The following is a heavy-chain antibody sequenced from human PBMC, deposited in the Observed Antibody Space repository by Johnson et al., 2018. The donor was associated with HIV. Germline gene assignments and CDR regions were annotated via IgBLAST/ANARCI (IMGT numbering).Heavy chain of an antibody. Sequence: DVQVVESGGGLIQPGGSLRLSCAASGFTFNNAWMNWVRQAPGKGLEWVGRIKSKTDGGTTDYATPVKGRFTISRDNSKSTMQLQMNSLKTEDTAVYYCSTVDIVVVVGAILLPLHDAFDIWGQGTMVTVSS. J-gene: IGHJ3*02. CDR3: STVDIVVVVGAILLPLHDAFDI. CDR1: GFTFNNAW. CDR2: IKSKTDGGTT. D-gene: IGHD2-15*01. V-gene: IGHV3-15*01.